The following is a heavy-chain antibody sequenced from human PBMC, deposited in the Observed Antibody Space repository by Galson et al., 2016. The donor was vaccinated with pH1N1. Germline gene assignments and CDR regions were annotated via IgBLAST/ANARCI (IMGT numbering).Heavy chain of an antibody. CDR1: GLTFSSYA. Sequence: SLRLSCAASGLTFSSYAMHWVRQAPGRGLEWVSTITGSGGSTYYPDSVKGRFTISRDNSKNTLYLQMNSLRAEDTAVYFCAREGSSGYGYFDYWGQGTLVTVSS. CDR3: AREGSSGYGYFDY. D-gene: IGHD3-22*01. V-gene: IGHV3-23*01. J-gene: IGHJ4*02. CDR2: ITGSGGST.